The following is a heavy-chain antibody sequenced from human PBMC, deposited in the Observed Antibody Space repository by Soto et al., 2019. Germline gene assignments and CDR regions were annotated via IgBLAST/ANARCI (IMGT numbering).Heavy chain of an antibody. J-gene: IGHJ6*02. CDR2: IYPGDSDT. CDR3: ARTAATGKYYYGVDV. V-gene: IGHV5-51*01. Sequence: GESLKISCKGSGYSFTSYWISWVRQMPGKGLKWMGIIYPGDSDTRYSPTFQGQVTISADKSISTAYLQWSSLKASDTAMYYCARTAATGKYYYGVDVWGQGTTVTVSS. CDR1: GYSFTSYW. D-gene: IGHD6-13*01.